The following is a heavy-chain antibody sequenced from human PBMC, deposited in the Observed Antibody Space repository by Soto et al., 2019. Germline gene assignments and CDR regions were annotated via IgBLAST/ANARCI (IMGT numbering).Heavy chain of an antibody. J-gene: IGHJ4*02. CDR1: GGSVTLDNFY. V-gene: IGHV4-31*03. Sequence: QVQLHESGPGLVKPSETLSVTCSVSGGSVTLDNFYWTWLRLHPEKGLEGIGYIYFTGTTYYCPSLRSRATISADTSKNVFFLSLTSVTDADTAIYYCARGSSPEGPIQMTFDYWGQGIQVTVSP. CDR2: IYFTGTT. D-gene: IGHD2-2*01. CDR3: ARGSSPEGPIQMTFDY.